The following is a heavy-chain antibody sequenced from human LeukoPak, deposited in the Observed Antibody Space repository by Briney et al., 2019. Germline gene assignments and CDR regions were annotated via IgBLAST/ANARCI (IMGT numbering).Heavy chain of an antibody. CDR2: ISAYNGNT. D-gene: IGHD2-21*02. CDR1: GYTFTSYG. CDR3: ARGGSIVVVTVAFDY. J-gene: IGHJ4*02. V-gene: IGHV1-18*01. Sequence: ASVKVSYKASGYTFTSYGISWVRQAPGQGLEWMGWISAYNGNTNYAQKLQGRVTMTTDTSTSTAYMELRSLRSDDTAVYYCARGGSIVVVTVAFDYWGQGTLVTVSS.